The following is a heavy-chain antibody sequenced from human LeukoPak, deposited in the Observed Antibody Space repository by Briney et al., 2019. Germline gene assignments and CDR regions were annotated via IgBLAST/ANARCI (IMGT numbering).Heavy chain of an antibody. V-gene: IGHV3-30*18. Sequence: GGSLRLSCAASGFTFSSYGMHWVRQAPGKGLEWVAVISYDGSNKYYADSVKGRLTISRDNSKNTLYLQMNSLRAEDTAVYYCAKETDCSGGSCSFYYYYYGMDVWGKGTTVTVSS. CDR2: ISYDGSNK. CDR1: GFTFSSYG. D-gene: IGHD2-15*01. J-gene: IGHJ6*04. CDR3: AKETDCSGGSCSFYYYYYGMDV.